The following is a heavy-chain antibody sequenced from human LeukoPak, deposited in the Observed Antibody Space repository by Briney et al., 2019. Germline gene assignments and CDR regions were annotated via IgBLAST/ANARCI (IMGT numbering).Heavy chain of an antibody. V-gene: IGHV1-18*01. J-gene: IGHJ4*02. Sequence: ASVKVSCKASGYTFTSYGIRWVRPAPGQGLEWMGWISAYNGNTNYAQKLQGRVTMTTDTSTSTAYMELRSLRSDDTAVYYCARDALRGATPYFDYWGQGTLVTVSS. CDR1: GYTFTSYG. CDR3: ARDALRGATPYFDY. CDR2: ISAYNGNT. D-gene: IGHD3-10*01.